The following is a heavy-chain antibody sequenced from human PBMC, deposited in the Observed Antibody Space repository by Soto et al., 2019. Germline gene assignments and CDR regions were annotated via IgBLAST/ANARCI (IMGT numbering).Heavy chain of an antibody. CDR2: INLSGST. V-gene: IGHV4-34*01. CDR1: GGSFSRSN. Sequence: SETLSLTCAVYGGSFSRSNWSWIRQPPGKGLEWIGEINLSGSTNYNPSLKSRVTISLDTSKNQFSLKLSSVTAADTAVYFCARGLKIDQLIWPTNWFDPWGQGTLVTVSS. CDR3: ARGLKIDQLIWPTNWFDP. J-gene: IGHJ5*02. D-gene: IGHD2-2*01.